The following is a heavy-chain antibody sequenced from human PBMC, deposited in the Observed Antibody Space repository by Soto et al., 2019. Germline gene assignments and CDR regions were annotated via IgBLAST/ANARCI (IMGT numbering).Heavy chain of an antibody. CDR3: ATSLWFGTQPEI. CDR2: ISPSGTT. CDR1: GGSFSNNY. J-gene: IGHJ4*02. Sequence: SETLSLTCAVYGGSFSNNYWTWFRQPPGKGLEWIGEISPSGTTKYIPSLKSRGTISVDTSRKQFFLKVTSVSAADTAVYYCATSLWFGTQPEIWGPGTLVTVSS. D-gene: IGHD3-10*01. V-gene: IGHV4-34*01.